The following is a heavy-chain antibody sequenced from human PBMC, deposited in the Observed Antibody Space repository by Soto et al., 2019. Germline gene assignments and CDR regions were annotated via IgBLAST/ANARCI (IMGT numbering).Heavy chain of an antibody. CDR1: GGSFSGYY. CDR3: ARGGTYCSGGSCYERYDH. Sequence: SETLSLTCAVYGGSFSGYYWSWIRQPPGKGLEWIGETNQGGSTNYNPSLKSRVTISVDTSKNQFSLKLTSVTAADTALYYCCARGGTYCSGGSCYERYDHWGQGALVTVSS. J-gene: IGHJ4*02. V-gene: IGHV4-34*01. D-gene: IGHD2-15*01. CDR2: TNQGGST.